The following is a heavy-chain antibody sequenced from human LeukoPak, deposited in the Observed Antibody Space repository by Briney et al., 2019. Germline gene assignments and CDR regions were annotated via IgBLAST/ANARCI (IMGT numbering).Heavy chain of an antibody. D-gene: IGHD5-18*01. Sequence: SETLSLTCTVSGYSISSGYYWGWIRQPPGKGLEWIGSIYHSGSTYYNPSLKSRVTISVDTSKNQFSLKLSSVTAADTAVYYCARDGGDTAIPLWGQGTLVTVSS. V-gene: IGHV4-38-2*02. J-gene: IGHJ4*02. CDR3: ARDGGDTAIPL. CDR2: IYHSGST. CDR1: GYSISSGYY.